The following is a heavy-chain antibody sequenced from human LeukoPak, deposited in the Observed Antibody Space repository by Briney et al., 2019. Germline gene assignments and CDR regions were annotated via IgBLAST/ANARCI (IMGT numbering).Heavy chain of an antibody. CDR1: GGSISSYY. CDR2: IYTSGST. Sequence: PSETLSLTCTVSGGSISSYYGSWIRQPAGKGLEWIGRIYTSGSTNYNPSLKSRVTMSVDTSKNQFSLKLSSVTAADTAVYYCAGGIAVAGTYNDYWGQGTLVTVSS. CDR3: AGGIAVAGTYNDY. V-gene: IGHV4-4*07. D-gene: IGHD6-19*01. J-gene: IGHJ4*02.